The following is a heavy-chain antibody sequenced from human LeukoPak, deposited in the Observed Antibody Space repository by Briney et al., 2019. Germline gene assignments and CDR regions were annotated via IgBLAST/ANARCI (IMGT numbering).Heavy chain of an antibody. CDR3: ARARYYDYVWGSYRYKGTNWFDP. V-gene: IGHV4-4*07. CDR2: IYTSGST. CDR1: GGSISSYY. D-gene: IGHD3-16*02. J-gene: IGHJ5*02. Sequence: SETLSLTCTVSGGSISSYYWSWIRQPAGKGLEWIGRIYTSGSTNYNPSLKSRVTISVDTSKNQFSLKLSSVTAADTAVYYCARARYYDYVWGSYRYKGTNWFDPWGQGTLVTVSS.